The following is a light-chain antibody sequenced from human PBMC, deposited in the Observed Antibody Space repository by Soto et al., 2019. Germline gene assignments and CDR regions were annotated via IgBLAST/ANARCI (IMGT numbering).Light chain of an antibody. V-gene: IGKV1-39*01. J-gene: IGKJ5*01. CDR2: AAS. CDR1: QSISSY. Sequence: DIQMTQSPSSLSASVGDRVTITCRAGQSISSYLNWYQQKPGKAPKLLIYAASSLQSGVPSRFSGSGSGTDFTLTISRLEPEDFAVYYCHRYGTSPITFGQGTRLEIK. CDR3: HRYGTSPIT.